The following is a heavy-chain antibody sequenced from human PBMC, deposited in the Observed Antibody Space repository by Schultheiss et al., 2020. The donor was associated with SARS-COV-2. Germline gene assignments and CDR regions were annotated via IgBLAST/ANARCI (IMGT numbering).Heavy chain of an antibody. D-gene: IGHD2-21*02. CDR1: GGSISSSSYY. Sequence: SETLSLTCTVSGGSISSSSYYWGWIRQPPGKGLEWIGSIYYSGSTYYNPSLKSRVTISVDTSKNQFSLKLSSVTAADTAVYYCARGGYCGGDCYLPLDYWGQGTLVTVSS. V-gene: IGHV4-39*01. CDR2: IYYSGST. J-gene: IGHJ4*02. CDR3: ARGGYCGGDCYLPLDY.